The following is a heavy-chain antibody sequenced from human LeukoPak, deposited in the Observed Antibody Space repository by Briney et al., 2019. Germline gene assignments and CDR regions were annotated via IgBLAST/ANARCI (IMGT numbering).Heavy chain of an antibody. Sequence: GGSLRLSCAASGFTFTDSYMTWVRQAPGKGLEWLSYISGSGDGTNYADSVRGRFTISRGNAKNSLYLQMNSLRVEDTAVYYCARDPRTVRIWGQGTLVTVSS. CDR1: GFTFTDSY. CDR2: ISGSGDGT. D-gene: IGHD1-1*01. J-gene: IGHJ4*02. CDR3: ARDPRTVRI. V-gene: IGHV3-11*04.